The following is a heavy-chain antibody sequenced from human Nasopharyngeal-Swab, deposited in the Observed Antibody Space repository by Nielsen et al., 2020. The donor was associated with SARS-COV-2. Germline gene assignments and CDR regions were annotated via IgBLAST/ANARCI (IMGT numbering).Heavy chain of an antibody. Sequence: ASVKVSCKASGYTFTSYYLHWVRKAPGQGLEWRGIINPTEGSTSYAQKFEGRVTMTRVTSTSTVYMELNSLRSEDTAVYYCARVLPFRITGTSGMDVWGQGTTVTVSS. CDR3: ARVLPFRITGTSGMDV. CDR2: INPTEGST. V-gene: IGHV1-46*01. J-gene: IGHJ6*02. CDR1: GYTFTSYY. D-gene: IGHD1-7*01.